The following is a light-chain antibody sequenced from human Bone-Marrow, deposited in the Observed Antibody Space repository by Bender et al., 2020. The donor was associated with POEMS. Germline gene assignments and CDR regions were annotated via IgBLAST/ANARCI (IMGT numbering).Light chain of an antibody. CDR3: QTWGTGTVV. J-gene: IGLJ2*01. CDR2: VNSDGSH. CDR1: SGHSSYA. Sequence: QFVLTQSPSASASLGASVKLTCTLSSGHSSYAIAWHQQQPEKGPRYLMKVNSDGSHSKGDGIPDRFSGSSAGAERYLIISSLQSDDEADYYCQTWGTGTVVFGGGTKLTVL. V-gene: IGLV4-69*01.